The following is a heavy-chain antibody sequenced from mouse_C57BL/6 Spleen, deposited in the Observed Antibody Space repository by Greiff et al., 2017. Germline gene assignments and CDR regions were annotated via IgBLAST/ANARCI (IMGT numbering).Heavy chain of an antibody. V-gene: IGHV1-81*01. Sequence: VQLQEPGAELARPGASVKLSCKASGYTFTSYGISWVKQRTGQGLEWIGEIYPSSGNTYYNQKFKGKATLTADKSSSTAYMELRSLTSEDSAVYFGAGAPNTTVAAYGCFDDWGTGTTVTVSS. CDR1: GYTFTSYG. CDR3: AGAPNTTVAAYGCFDD. J-gene: IGHJ1*03. D-gene: IGHD1-1*01. CDR2: IYPSSGNT.